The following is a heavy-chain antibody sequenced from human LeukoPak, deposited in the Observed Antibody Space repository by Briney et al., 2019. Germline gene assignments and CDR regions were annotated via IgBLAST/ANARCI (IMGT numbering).Heavy chain of an antibody. CDR1: GITFSTYS. J-gene: IGHJ4*02. V-gene: IGHV3-21*01. CDR3: ARDDGDYAHPVDY. D-gene: IGHD4-17*01. CDR2: ISSGSTYI. Sequence: GESLRLSCAASGITFSTYSMNWVRQAPGKGLEWVSSISSGSTYIYYADSVKGRFTISRDNAKNSLYLQMNSLRAEDTAVYYCARDDGDYAHPVDYWGQGTLVTVSS.